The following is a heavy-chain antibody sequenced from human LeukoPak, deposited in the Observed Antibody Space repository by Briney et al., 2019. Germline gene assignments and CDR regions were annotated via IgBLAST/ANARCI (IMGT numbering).Heavy chain of an antibody. J-gene: IGHJ4*02. CDR1: GFTFSSYA. CDR2: ISYDGSNK. D-gene: IGHD5-12*01. V-gene: IGHV3-30-3*01. CDR3: ARALLRGLFDY. Sequence: GGSLRLSCAASGFTFSSYAMHRVRQAPGKGLEWVAVISYDGSNKYYADSVKGRFTISRDNSKNTLYLQMDSLRAEDTAVYYCARALLRGLFDYWGQGTLVTVSS.